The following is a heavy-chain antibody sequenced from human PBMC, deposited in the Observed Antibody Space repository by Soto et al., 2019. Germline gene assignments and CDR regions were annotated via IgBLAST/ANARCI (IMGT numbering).Heavy chain of an antibody. J-gene: IGHJ5*02. CDR2: ISAYNGNT. Sequence: ASVKVSCKASGYTFTSYGISWVRQAPGQGLEWMGWISAYNGNTNYAQKLQGRVTMTTDTSKSTAYMELRSLRSDDTAVYYCAIYDSTTKFDPSDKGPLVTVSS. CDR3: AIYDSTTKFDP. CDR1: GYTFTSYG. D-gene: IGHD3-22*01. V-gene: IGHV1-18*04.